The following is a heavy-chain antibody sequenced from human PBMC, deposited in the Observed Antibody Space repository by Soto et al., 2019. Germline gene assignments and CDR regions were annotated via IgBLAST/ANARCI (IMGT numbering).Heavy chain of an antibody. V-gene: IGHV3-15*01. CDR2: VKSKTDGGTI. J-gene: IGHJ4*02. CDR1: GFTFSNAW. D-gene: IGHD5-12*01. Sequence: EVQLVESGGGLVKPGGSLRLSCAASGFTFSNAWMTWVRQAPGKGLEWVGRVKSKTDGGTIDYAAPVKDRFTISRDDSKNTLYLQMNSVKTEYTAVYYCIGTYSGSSMRFDYWGQGTLVTVSS. CDR3: IGTYSGSSMRFDY.